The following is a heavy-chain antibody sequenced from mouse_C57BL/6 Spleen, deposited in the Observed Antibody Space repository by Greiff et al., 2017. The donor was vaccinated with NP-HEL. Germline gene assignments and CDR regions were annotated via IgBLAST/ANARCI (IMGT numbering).Heavy chain of an antibody. V-gene: IGHV1-82*01. CDR2: IYPGDGDT. CDR3: AREGRDSSGYVALDY. D-gene: IGHD3-2*02. J-gene: IGHJ2*01. CDR1: GYAFSSSW. Sequence: QVQLQQSGPELVKPGASVKISCKASGYAFSSSWMNWVKQRPGKGLEWIGRIYPGDGDTNYNGKFKGKATLTADKSSSTAYMQLSSLTSEDSAVYVCAREGRDSSGYVALDYWGQGTTLTVSS.